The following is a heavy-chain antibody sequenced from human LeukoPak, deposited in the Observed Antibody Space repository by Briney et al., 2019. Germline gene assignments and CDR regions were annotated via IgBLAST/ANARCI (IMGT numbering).Heavy chain of an antibody. J-gene: IGHJ4*02. CDR2: ISNSGSTI. D-gene: IGHD4-17*01. CDR3: ARAGRADGDYHYFEY. Sequence: GSLRLSYAASGFTFSDYYMSWVRQAPGKGLEWVSYISNSGSTIYYADSVKGRFTISRDNAKNTLYLQMNSLRAEDTVVYYCARAGRADGDYHYFEYWGQGTLVTVSS. CDR1: GFTFSDYY. V-gene: IGHV3-11*04.